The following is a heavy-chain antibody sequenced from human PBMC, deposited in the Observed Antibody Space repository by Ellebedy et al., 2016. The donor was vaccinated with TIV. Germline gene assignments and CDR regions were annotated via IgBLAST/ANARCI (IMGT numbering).Heavy chain of an antibody. D-gene: IGHD5-18*01. CDR1: GFTFSSYG. Sequence: GESLKISCAASGFTFSSYGMHWVRQAPGKGLEWVAVIWYDGSNKYYADSVKGRFTISRDNSKNTLYLQMNSLRAEDTAVYYCARGRGYSYGERIDYWGQGTLVTVSS. J-gene: IGHJ4*02. CDR2: IWYDGSNK. CDR3: ARGRGYSYGERIDY. V-gene: IGHV3-33*01.